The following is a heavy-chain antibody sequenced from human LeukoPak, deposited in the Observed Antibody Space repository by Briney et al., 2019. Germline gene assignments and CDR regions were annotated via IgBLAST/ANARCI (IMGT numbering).Heavy chain of an antibody. V-gene: IGHV3-66*02. CDR3: ARGSHAGREAFDI. CDR1: GFTVSSNY. Sequence: PEGSLRLSCAASGFTVSSNYMSWVRQAPGKGLEWVSVIYSGGSTYYADSVKGRFTISRDNSKNTLYLQMNSVRAEDTAVYYCARGSHAGREAFDIWGQGTMVTVSS. J-gene: IGHJ3*02. D-gene: IGHD2-2*01. CDR2: IYSGGST.